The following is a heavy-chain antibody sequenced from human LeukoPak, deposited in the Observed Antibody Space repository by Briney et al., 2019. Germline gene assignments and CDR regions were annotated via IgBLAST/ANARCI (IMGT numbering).Heavy chain of an antibody. CDR2: MNPNSGNT. D-gene: IGHD5-12*01. J-gene: IGHJ6*03. V-gene: IGHV1-8*01. Sequence: ASVKVSCKASGYTFTSYDINWVRQATGQGLEWMGWMNPNSGNTGYAQKFQGRVTMTRNTSISTAYMELSSLRSEDTAVYYCARGMGVATILWDYYYYYMDVWGKGTTVTVSS. CDR1: GYTFTSYD. CDR3: ARGMGVATILWDYYYYYMDV.